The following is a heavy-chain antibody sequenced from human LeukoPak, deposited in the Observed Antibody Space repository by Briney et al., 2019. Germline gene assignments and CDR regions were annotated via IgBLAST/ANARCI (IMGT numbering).Heavy chain of an antibody. CDR3: ARGPPPLRYFDWLHYYGMDV. CDR1: GGSISSGDYY. V-gene: IGHV4-30-4*01. CDR2: INHSGST. Sequence: SETLSLTCTVSGGSISSGDYYWSWIRQPPGKGLEWIGEINHSGSTNYNPSLKSRVTISVDTSKNQFSLKLSSVTAADTAVYYCARGPPPLRYFDWLHYYGMDVWGQGTTVTVSS. D-gene: IGHD3-9*01. J-gene: IGHJ6*02.